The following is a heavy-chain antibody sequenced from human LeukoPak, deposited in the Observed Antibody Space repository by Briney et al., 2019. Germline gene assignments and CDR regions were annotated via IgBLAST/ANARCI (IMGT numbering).Heavy chain of an antibody. J-gene: IGHJ5*02. CDR3: ARCRSDYRTVDP. CDR1: GDSISSGSYF. CDR2: IYTSGST. D-gene: IGHD4-11*01. Sequence: SETLSLTCTVSGDSISSGSYFWSWIRQPAGKGLEWTGRIYTSGSTNYNPPLKSRVTISVDTSKNQFSLKLSSVTAADTAVYYCARCRSDYRTVDPWGQGTLVSVSS. V-gene: IGHV4-61*02.